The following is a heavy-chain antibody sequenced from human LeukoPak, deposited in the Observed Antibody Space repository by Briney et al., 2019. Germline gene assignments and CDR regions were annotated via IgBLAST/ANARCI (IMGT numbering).Heavy chain of an antibody. CDR2: IYDSGST. Sequence: PSETLSLTCTVSGGSISSYYWSWIRQPPGKGLEWIGYIYDSGSTNYNPSLKSRVAISVDTSKNQFSLKLSSVTAADTAVYYCARGGSGYDSFYYYGMDVWGQGTTVTVSS. J-gene: IGHJ6*02. V-gene: IGHV4-59*01. CDR3: ARGGSGYDSFYYYGMDV. CDR1: GGSISSYY. D-gene: IGHD5-12*01.